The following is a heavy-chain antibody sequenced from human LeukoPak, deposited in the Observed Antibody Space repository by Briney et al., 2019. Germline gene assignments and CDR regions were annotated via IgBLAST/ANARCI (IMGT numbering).Heavy chain of an antibody. CDR2: ISSSGGST. J-gene: IGHJ4*02. CDR3: AKDDRIQARRYSYNY. CDR1: GFTFSSYA. D-gene: IGHD5-18*01. Sequence: RGSLRLPCAASGFTFSSYAMSWVRQAPGKGLEWVSTISSSGGSTSYADSVKGRFTISRDNSKNTLYLQMNSLRAEDTAVYYCAKDDRIQARRYSYNYWGQGTLVTVSS. V-gene: IGHV3-23*01.